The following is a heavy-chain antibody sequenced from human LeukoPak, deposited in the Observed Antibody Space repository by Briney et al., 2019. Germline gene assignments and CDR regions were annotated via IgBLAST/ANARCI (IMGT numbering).Heavy chain of an antibody. Sequence: ASVKVSCKASGYTFTGYYMHWVRQAPGQGLEWMGWISAQHGQTEYAPNSQDRVTMTTDAYTNTAYMELRSLRSDDTAVYYCAGSLGYCTSNVCYLKYWGQGTLVTVSS. CDR3: AGSLGYCTSNVCYLKY. J-gene: IGHJ4*02. V-gene: IGHV1-18*04. D-gene: IGHD2-8*01. CDR1: GYTFTGYY. CDR2: ISAQHGQT.